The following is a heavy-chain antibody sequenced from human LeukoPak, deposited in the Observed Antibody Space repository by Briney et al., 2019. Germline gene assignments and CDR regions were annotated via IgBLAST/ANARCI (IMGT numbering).Heavy chain of an antibody. D-gene: IGHD6-19*01. V-gene: IGHV3-30*02. CDR3: AKDRVVAGTTGAFDI. J-gene: IGHJ3*02. CDR2: IRYDGSNK. Sequence: RLSCAASGFTFSSYGMHWGRQAPGKGEEWGGFIRYDGSNKYYADCVKGRFTISRDNSKNTLYLQMNSLRAEDTAVYYCAKDRVVAGTTGAFDIWGQGTMVTVSS. CDR1: GFTFSSYG.